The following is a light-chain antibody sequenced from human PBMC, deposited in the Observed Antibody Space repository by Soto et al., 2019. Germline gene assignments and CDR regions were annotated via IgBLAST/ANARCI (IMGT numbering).Light chain of an antibody. V-gene: IGKV1-12*01. J-gene: IGKJ4*01. CDR1: QGLGVW. CDR3: QQAYSFPLT. CDR2: GAS. Sequence: DIQMTQSPSSVSASFGDRVTITCRASQGLGVWLGWYQQKPGKAPQLLIFGASGLRTGVPARFSGSGSGTDFTLTISSLQPEDFATYYCQQAYSFPLTFGGGTKVDIK.